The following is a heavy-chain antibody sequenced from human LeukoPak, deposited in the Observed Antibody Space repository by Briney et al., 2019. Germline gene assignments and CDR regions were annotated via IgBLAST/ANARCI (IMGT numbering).Heavy chain of an antibody. Sequence: ASVKVSCKASGHTFTSYDINWVRQATGQGLEWMGWISAYNGNTNYAQKLQGRVTMTTDTSTSTAYMELRSLRSDDTAVYYCARDKGNDLDYWGQGTLVTVSS. J-gene: IGHJ4*02. D-gene: IGHD1-1*01. CDR2: ISAYNGNT. CDR3: ARDKGNDLDY. V-gene: IGHV1-18*01. CDR1: GHTFTSYD.